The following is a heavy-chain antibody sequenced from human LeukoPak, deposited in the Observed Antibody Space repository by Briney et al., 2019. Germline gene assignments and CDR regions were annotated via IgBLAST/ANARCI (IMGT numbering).Heavy chain of an antibody. CDR3: AKDWGCTTVVTPDY. CDR2: ISGSGGSGSGGSGSGGST. Sequence: GGSLRLSCAASGFTFSNYAMSWVRQAPGKGLEWVSAISGSGGSGSGGSGSGGSTYYADSVKGRFTISRDNSKNTLYLQMSSLRAEDTAVYYCAKDWGCTTVVTPDYWGQGTLVTVSS. CDR1: GFTFSNYA. V-gene: IGHV3-23*01. D-gene: IGHD4-23*01. J-gene: IGHJ4*02.